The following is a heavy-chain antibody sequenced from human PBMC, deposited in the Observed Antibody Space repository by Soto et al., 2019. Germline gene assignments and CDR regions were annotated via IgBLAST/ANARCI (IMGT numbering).Heavy chain of an antibody. D-gene: IGHD2-2*01. CDR3: ARNGVVVVPAAMRWFDP. CDR2: INHSGST. CDR1: GGSFSGYY. Sequence: QVQLQQWGAGLLKPSETLSLTCAVYGGSFSGYYWSWIRQPPGKGLEWIGEINHSGSTNYNPSLKSRVTISVDTSKTQFSLKLSSVTAADTAVYYCARNGVVVVPAAMRWFDPWGQGTLVTVSS. V-gene: IGHV4-34*01. J-gene: IGHJ5*02.